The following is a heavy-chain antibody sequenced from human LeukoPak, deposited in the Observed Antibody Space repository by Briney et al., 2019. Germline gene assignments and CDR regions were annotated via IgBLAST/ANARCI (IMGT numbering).Heavy chain of an antibody. D-gene: IGHD3-22*01. CDR3: ANENYYDSSGYLDY. J-gene: IGHJ4*02. CDR2: ISYDGSNN. Sequence: PGRSLRLSCAASGFTFSNYGMHWVRQAPGKGLEWVAVISYDGSNNYYADSVKGRFTISRDNSKNTLYLQMNSLRVEDTAAYYCANENYYDSSGYLDYWGQGTLVTVSS. V-gene: IGHV3-30*18. CDR1: GFTFSNYG.